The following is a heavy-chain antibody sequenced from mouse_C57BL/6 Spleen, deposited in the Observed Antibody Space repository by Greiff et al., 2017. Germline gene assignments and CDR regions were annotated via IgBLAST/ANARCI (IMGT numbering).Heavy chain of an antibody. J-gene: IGHJ2*01. D-gene: IGHD1-1*01. CDR1: GYTFTSYW. V-gene: IGHV1-52*01. Sequence: QVQLQQSGAELVRPGSSVKLSCKASGYTFTSYWMHWVKQRPIQGLEWIGNIDPSDSETHYNQKFKDKATLTVDKSSSTAYMQLSSLTSEDSAVYYGARGGITTVVPYDYWGQGTTLTVSS. CDR3: ARGGITTVVPYDY. CDR2: IDPSDSET.